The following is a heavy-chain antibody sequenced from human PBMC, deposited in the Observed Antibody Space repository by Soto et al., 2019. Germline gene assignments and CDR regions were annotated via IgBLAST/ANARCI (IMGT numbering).Heavy chain of an antibody. CDR1: GGSFSGYY. D-gene: IGHD6-6*01. Sequence: KPSETLSLTCAVYGGSFSGYYWSWIRQPPGKGLEWIGEINHSGSTNYNPSLKSRVTISVDTSKNQFSLKLSSVTAADTAVYYCARGGIAARHYYFDYWGQGTLVTVSS. CDR3: ARGGIAARHYYFDY. CDR2: INHSGST. V-gene: IGHV4-34*01. J-gene: IGHJ4*02.